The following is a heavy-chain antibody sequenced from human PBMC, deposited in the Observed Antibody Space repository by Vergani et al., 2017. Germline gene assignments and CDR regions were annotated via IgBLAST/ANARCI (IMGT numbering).Heavy chain of an antibody. CDR1: GESFTSYH. D-gene: IGHD4-11*01. CDR3: ARVNTETNGHLYYYYYMDV. J-gene: IGHJ6*03. V-gene: IGHV4-34*01. CDR2: IDHTGRP. Sequence: QVQLQQWGGGLLKPSETLSLTCVVNGESFTSYHWTWIRQSPGEGLEWVGDIDHTGRPDYNPSLNSRLTMSVDKSRNQFSLTLNSVTATDTAIYFCARVNTETNGHLYYYYYMDVWGQGTAVTVS.